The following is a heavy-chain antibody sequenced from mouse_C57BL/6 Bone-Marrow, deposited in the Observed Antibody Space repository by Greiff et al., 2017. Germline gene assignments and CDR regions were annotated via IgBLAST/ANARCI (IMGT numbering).Heavy chain of an antibody. CDR3: ASTTVVATGNYAMDY. V-gene: IGHV2-9-1*01. Sequence: VQLVESGPGLVAPSQSLSITCTVSGFSLTSYAISWVRQPPGKGLEWLGVIWTGGGTNYNSALKSRLSISKDNSKSQVFLKMNSLQTDDTARYYCASTTVVATGNYAMDYWGQGTSVTVSS. CDR1: GFSLTSYA. J-gene: IGHJ4*01. D-gene: IGHD1-1*01. CDR2: IWTGGGT.